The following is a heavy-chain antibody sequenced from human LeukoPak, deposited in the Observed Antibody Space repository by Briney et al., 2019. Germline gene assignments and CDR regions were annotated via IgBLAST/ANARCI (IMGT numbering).Heavy chain of an antibody. CDR3: GRVAGPYYYYYYMDV. D-gene: IGHD6-19*01. Sequence: ASVKVSCKASGYTFTSYGISWVRQAPGQGLEWMGWISAYNGNTNYAQKLQGRVTMTTDTSTSTAYMELRSLRSDDTAVYYCGRVAGPYYYYYYMDVWGKGTTVTVSS. CDR2: ISAYNGNT. CDR1: GYTFTSYG. V-gene: IGHV1-18*01. J-gene: IGHJ6*03.